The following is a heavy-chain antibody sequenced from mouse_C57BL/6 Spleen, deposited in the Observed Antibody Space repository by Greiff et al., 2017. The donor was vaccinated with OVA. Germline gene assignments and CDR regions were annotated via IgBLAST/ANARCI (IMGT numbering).Heavy chain of an antibody. V-gene: IGHV3-6*01. CDR2: ISYDGSN. D-gene: IGHD2-3*01. J-gene: IGHJ3*01. CDR3: ARVDGYLAWFAY. Sequence: EVKLLESGPGLVKPSQSLSLTCSVPGYSITSGYYWNWIRQFPGKKLEWMGYISYDGSNNYNPSLKNRISITRDTSKNQFFLKLNSVTTEDTATYYCARVDGYLAWFAYWGQGTLVTVSA. CDR1: GYSITSGYY.